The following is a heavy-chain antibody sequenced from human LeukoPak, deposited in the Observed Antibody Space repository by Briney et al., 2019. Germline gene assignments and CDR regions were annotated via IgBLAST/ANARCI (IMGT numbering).Heavy chain of an antibody. J-gene: IGHJ4*02. D-gene: IGHD6-13*01. CDR3: ARDDGSSLALDY. Sequence: SETLSLTCAVYGGSFSGYYWSWIRQPPGKGLEWIGEINHSGSTNYNPSLKSRVTISVDTSKNQFSLKLSSVTAADTAVYYCARDDGSSLALDYWGQGTLVTVSS. V-gene: IGHV4-34*01. CDR1: GGSFSGYY. CDR2: INHSGST.